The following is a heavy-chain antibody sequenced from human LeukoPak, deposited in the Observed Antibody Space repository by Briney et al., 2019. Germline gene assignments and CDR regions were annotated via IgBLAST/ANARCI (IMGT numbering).Heavy chain of an antibody. CDR2: ISSSSSTI. CDR1: GFTFSSYS. D-gene: IGHD6-6*01. Sequence: GGSLRLSCAASGFTFSSYSMNWVRQAPGKGLEWVSYISSSSSTIYYADSVKGRFTISRDNAKNSLYLQMNSLRAEDTAVYYCAREASSSAGLGYYYMDVWGKGTTVTVSS. CDR3: AREASSSAGLGYYYMDV. V-gene: IGHV3-48*01. J-gene: IGHJ6*03.